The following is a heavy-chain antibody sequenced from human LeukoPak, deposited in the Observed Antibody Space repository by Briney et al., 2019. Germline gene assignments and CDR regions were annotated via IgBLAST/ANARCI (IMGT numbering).Heavy chain of an antibody. D-gene: IGHD6-13*01. CDR2: ISSSSSYI. CDR3: AGDGYRAAAYYGMDV. Sequence: PGGSLRLSCAASGFTFSSYSMNWVRQAPGKGLEWVSSISSSSSYIYYADSVKGRFTISRDNAKNSLYLQMNSLRAEDTAVYYCAGDGYRAAAYYGMDVWGQGTTVTVSS. V-gene: IGHV3-21*01. J-gene: IGHJ6*02. CDR1: GFTFSSYS.